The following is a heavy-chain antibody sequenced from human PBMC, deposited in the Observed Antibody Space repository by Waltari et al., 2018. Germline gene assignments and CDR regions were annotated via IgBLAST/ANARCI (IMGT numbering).Heavy chain of an antibody. CDR2: INQSGST. CDR3: AREVRVQGVISSYYYYGMDV. D-gene: IGHD3-10*01. J-gene: IGHJ6*02. CDR1: GGSFSGYY. V-gene: IGHV4-34*01. Sequence: QVQLQQWGAGLLKPSETLSLTCAVYGGSFSGYYWSWIRQPPGKGLEWIGEINQSGSTKANPSLKSRVTISVDTCKNKFSLKLSSVTAADTAVYYCAREVRVQGVISSYYYYGMDVWGQGTTVTVSS.